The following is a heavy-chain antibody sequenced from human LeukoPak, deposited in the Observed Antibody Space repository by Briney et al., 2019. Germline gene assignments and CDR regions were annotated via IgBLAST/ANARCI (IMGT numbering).Heavy chain of an antibody. CDR1: GFTFSSYS. V-gene: IGHV3-21*01. CDR3: AKDSSTSGNFDY. J-gene: IGHJ4*02. Sequence: GGSLRLSCAASGFTFSSYSMNWVRQAPGKGLEWVSSISSSSYIYYADSVKGRFTISRDNAKNSLYLQMNGLRAEDTAVYYCAKDSSTSGNFDYWGQGTLVTVSS. D-gene: IGHD2-2*01. CDR2: ISSSSYI.